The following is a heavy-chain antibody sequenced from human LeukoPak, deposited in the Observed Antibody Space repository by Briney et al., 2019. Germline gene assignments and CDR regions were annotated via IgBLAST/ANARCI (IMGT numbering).Heavy chain of an antibody. D-gene: IGHD6-6*01. Sequence: SGPTLVNPTQTLTLTCTFSGFSLSTSGMCVSWIRQPPGKALEWLARIDWDDDKYYSTSLKTRLTISKDTSKNQVVLTMTNMDPVDTATYYCARILYSSYRFDPWGQGTLVTVSS. CDR3: ARILYSSYRFDP. J-gene: IGHJ5*02. CDR1: GFSLSTSGMC. V-gene: IGHV2-70*11. CDR2: IDWDDDK.